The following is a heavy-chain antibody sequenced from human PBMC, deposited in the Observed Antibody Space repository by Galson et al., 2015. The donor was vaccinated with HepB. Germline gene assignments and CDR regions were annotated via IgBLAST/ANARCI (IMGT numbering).Heavy chain of an antibody. CDR2: ISWNSGSI. CDR3: AKDKTPPMGTYFDY. J-gene: IGHJ4*02. V-gene: IGHV3-9*01. Sequence: SLRLSCAASGFTFDDYAMHWVRQAPGKGLEWVSGISWNSGSIGYADSVKGRFTISRDNAKNSLYLQMNSLRAEDTALYYCAKDKTPPMGTYFDYWGQGTLVTVSS. CDR1: GFTFDDYA. D-gene: IGHD5-18*01.